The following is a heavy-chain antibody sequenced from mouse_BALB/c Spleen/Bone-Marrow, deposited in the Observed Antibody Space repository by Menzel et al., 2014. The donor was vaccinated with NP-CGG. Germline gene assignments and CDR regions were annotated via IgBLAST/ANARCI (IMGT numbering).Heavy chain of an antibody. Sequence: QVQLKESGPELVKPGDLVKISCKASGYTFTSYDINWVKQRPGQGLEWIGWIYPGDGSTKYNEKFKGKATLTADKSSSTAYIQLISLTSENSAVYFCTRVGYGNYVGYCIDYWGQRTPVTVSS. V-gene: IGHV1S56*01. CDR1: GYTFTSYD. J-gene: IGHJ4*01. D-gene: IGHD2-1*01. CDR3: TRVGYGNYVGYCIDY. CDR2: IYPGDGST.